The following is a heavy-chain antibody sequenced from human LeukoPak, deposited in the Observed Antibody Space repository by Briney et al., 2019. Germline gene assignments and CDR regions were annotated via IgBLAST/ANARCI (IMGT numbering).Heavy chain of an antibody. CDR1: GFTVSSNY. CDR2: IYSGGST. D-gene: IGHD6-19*01. V-gene: IGHV3-66*01. J-gene: IGHJ5*02. Sequence: GGSLRLPCAASGFTVSSNYMSWVRQAPGKGLEWVSVIYSGGSTYYADSVKGRFTISRDNSKNTLYLQMNSLRAEDTAVYYCARDLGYSSGWYNSGWFDPWGQGTLVTVSS. CDR3: ARDLGYSSGWYNSGWFDP.